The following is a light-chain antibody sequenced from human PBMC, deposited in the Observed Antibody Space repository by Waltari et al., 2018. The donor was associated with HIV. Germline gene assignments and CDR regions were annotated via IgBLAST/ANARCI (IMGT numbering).Light chain of an antibody. CDR3: AAWGDNLSGPVL. J-gene: IGLJ2*01. V-gene: IGLV1-47*01. CDR2: RKK. CDR1: RSN. Sequence: QSVLTQPPSASGTPGQRVTISCSGSRSNVPWYQKFPGTAPKLLIYRKKQRPSGVPDRFSGSKSGTSASLAISGLRSEDEADYYCAAWGDNLSGPVLFGGGTKLTVL.